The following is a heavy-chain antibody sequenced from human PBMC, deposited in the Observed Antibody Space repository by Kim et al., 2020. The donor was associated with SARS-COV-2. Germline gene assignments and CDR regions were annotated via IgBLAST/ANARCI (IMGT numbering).Heavy chain of an antibody. CDR2: IYTSGST. D-gene: IGHD3-10*01. V-gene: IGHV4-61*02. CDR3: AREGVLLWFGELLRAGDYYYGMDV. CDR1: GGSISSGSYY. Sequence: SETLSLTCTVSGGSISSGSYYWSWIRQPAGKGLEWIGRIYTSGSTNYNPSLKSRVTISVDTSKNQFSLKLSSVTAADTAVYYCAREGVLLWFGELLRAGDYYYGMDVWGQGTTVTVSS. J-gene: IGHJ6*02.